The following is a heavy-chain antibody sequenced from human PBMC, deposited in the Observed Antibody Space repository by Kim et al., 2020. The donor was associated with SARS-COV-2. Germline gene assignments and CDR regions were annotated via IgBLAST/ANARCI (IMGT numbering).Heavy chain of an antibody. D-gene: IGHD3-10*01. J-gene: IGHJ6*02. Sequence: GGSLRLSCAASGFTFSSYWMSWVRQAPGKGLEWVANIKQDGSEKYYVDSVKGRFTISRDNAKNSLYLQMNSLIAEDTAVYYCARDSYYGSGSYVYYYYYGMDVWGQGTTVTVSS. CDR2: IKQDGSEK. CDR1: GFTFSSYW. CDR3: ARDSYYGSGSYVYYYYYGMDV. V-gene: IGHV3-7*03.